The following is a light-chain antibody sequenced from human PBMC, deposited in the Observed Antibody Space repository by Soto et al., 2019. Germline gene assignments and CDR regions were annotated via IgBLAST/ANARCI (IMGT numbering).Light chain of an antibody. CDR2: GNI. J-gene: IGLJ3*02. CDR1: NSNIGAGYD. CDR3: QSFDSGLSGRV. Sequence: QSVLTQPPSVSGAPGQRVTISCTGSNSNIGAGYDVHWYQQFPGTAPKLLIYGNINRPSGVPDRFSGSKSGPSASLAITGLQAEDEADYYCQSFDSGLSGRVFGGGTKLTVL. V-gene: IGLV1-40*01.